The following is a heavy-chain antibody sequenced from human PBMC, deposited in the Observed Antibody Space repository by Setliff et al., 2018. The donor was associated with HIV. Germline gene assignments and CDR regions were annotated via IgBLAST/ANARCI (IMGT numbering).Heavy chain of an antibody. CDR2: IYYHGST. V-gene: IGHV4-39*01. CDR1: GGSISSTNYF. CDR3: VNPSGAMGDFDS. D-gene: IGHD3-16*01. Sequence: SETLSLTCTVSGGSISSTNYFWGWIRQPPGKGLEWIGTIYYHGSTYYNPSLKSRVTISIDTSKNQFSLQLTSATAADTAVYYCVNPSGAMGDFDSWGQGTLVTSPQ. J-gene: IGHJ4*02.